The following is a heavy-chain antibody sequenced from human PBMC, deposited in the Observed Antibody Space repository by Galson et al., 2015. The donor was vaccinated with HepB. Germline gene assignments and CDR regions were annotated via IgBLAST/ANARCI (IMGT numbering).Heavy chain of an antibody. V-gene: IGHV3-11*06. J-gene: IGHJ4*02. CDR2: ISSSSSYT. CDR3: AGTPASATPWELPPYFDY. D-gene: IGHD1-26*01. Sequence: SLRLSCAASGFTFSDYYMSWIRQAPGKGLEWVSYISSSSSYTNYADSVKGRFTISRDNAKNSLYLQMNSLRAEDTAVYYCAGTPASATPWELPPYFDYWGQGTLVTVSS. CDR1: GFTFSDYY.